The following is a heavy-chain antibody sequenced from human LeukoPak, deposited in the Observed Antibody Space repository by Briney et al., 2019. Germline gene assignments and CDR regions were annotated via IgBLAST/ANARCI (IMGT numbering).Heavy chain of an antibody. J-gene: IGHJ4*02. Sequence: GGSLRLSCTASGFTFSTYGMHWVRQAPGKGLEWVAFLRYDGSYKYYADSVKGRFTISRDNSKNTLYLQLNSLRDEDTAVYYCAKDSRKYSGSYTFDNWGQGTLVTVSS. CDR1: GFTFSTYG. D-gene: IGHD1-26*01. V-gene: IGHV3-30*02. CDR2: LRYDGSYK. CDR3: AKDSRKYSGSYTFDN.